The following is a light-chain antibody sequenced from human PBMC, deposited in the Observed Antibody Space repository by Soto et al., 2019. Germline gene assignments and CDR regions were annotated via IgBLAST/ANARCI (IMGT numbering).Light chain of an antibody. Sequence: EIVMTQSPGTLSVSPGERVTLSCRASQSITSKVAWYQQKPGQAPRLLIYDPSIRATGIPARFSGSGSGTEFTLTISSLQSEDSAVYYCQQYNNWPITFGQGTRLEIK. V-gene: IGKV3-15*01. CDR1: QSITSK. CDR3: QQYNNWPIT. CDR2: DPS. J-gene: IGKJ5*01.